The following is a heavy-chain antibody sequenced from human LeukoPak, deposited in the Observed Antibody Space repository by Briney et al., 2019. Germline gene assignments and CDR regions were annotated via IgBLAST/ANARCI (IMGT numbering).Heavy chain of an antibody. J-gene: IGHJ3*02. CDR3: VRLQPNTGEWAFDI. D-gene: IGHD1-1*01. CDR1: GGSVSSGSYY. CDR2: ISNGGST. V-gene: IGHV4-61*01. Sequence: PSETLSLTCTVSGGSVSSGSYYWSWIRQPPGKGLEWIGYISNGGSTKYNPSLKSRVTISVDTSKNQLSLRLTSVTAADTAVYHCVRLQPNTGEWAFDIWGQGTMVSVSS.